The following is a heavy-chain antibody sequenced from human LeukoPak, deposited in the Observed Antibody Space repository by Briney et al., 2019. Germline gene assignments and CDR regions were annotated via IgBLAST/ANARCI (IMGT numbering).Heavy chain of an antibody. CDR3: ARTTGTTWDAFDI. J-gene: IGHJ3*02. V-gene: IGHV5-51*01. CDR1: GYSFTSYW. Sequence: GGSLKISCKGSGYSFTSYWIGWVRQMPGKGLEWMGIIYPGDSDTRYSPSFQGQVTISADKSISTAYLQWSSLKASDTAMYYCARTTGTTWDAFDIWGQGTMVTVSS. CDR2: IYPGDSDT. D-gene: IGHD1-1*01.